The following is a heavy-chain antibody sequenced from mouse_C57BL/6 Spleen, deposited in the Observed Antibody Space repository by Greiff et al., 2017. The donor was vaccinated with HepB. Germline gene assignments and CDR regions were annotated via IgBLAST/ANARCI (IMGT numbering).Heavy chain of an antibody. CDR1: GFTFSDAW. V-gene: IGHV6-6*01. D-gene: IGHD1-1*01. Sequence: EVQLVESGGGLVQPGGSMKLSCAASGFTFSDAWMDWVRQSPEKGLEWVAEIRNKANNHATYYAESVKGRFTISRDDSKSSVYLQMNSLRAEDTSIYYCTGVTTVGFDYWGQGTTLTVSS. CDR2: IRNKANNHAT. CDR3: TGVTTVGFDY. J-gene: IGHJ2*01.